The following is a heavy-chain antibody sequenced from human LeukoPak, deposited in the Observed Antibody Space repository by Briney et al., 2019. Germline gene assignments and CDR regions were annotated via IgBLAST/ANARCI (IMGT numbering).Heavy chain of an antibody. D-gene: IGHD2-2*01. Sequence: SETLSLTCTVSGGSISSGDYYWSWIRQPPGKGPEWIGYIYYSGSTYYNPSLKSRVTISVDTSKNQFSLKLSSVTASNTAVYYCARVGGGYCSSTSCPNWFDPWGQGTLVTVSS. CDR1: GGSISSGDYY. J-gene: IGHJ5*02. CDR3: ARVGGGYCSSTSCPNWFDP. CDR2: IYYSGST. V-gene: IGHV4-30-4*01.